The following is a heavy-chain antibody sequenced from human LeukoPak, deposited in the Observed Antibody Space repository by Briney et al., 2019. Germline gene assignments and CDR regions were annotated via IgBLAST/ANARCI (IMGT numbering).Heavy chain of an antibody. CDR2: IYSGGST. Sequence: PGGSLRLSCAASGFTVSSNYMSWVRQAPGKGLEWVSVIYSGGSTYYADSVKGRFTISRDNSKNTLYLQMNSLRAEDTAVYYCASGKPAAIRSYYYYYTDVWGKGTTVTVSS. CDR3: ASGKPAAIRSYYYYYTDV. CDR1: GFTVSSNY. D-gene: IGHD2-2*02. J-gene: IGHJ6*03. V-gene: IGHV3-53*01.